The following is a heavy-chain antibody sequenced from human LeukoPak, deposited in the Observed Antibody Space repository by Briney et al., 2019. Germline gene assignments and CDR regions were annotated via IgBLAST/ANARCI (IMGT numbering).Heavy chain of an antibody. D-gene: IGHD1-26*01. V-gene: IGHV4-30-4*08. CDR3: ARARWELLSAFDI. CDR2: IYYSGST. Sequence: SETLSLTCTVSGGSISSGDYYWSWIHQPPGKGLEWIGYIYYSGSTYYNPSLKSRVTISVDTSKNQFSLKLSSVTAADTAVYYCARARWELLSAFDIWGQGTMVTVSS. J-gene: IGHJ3*02. CDR1: GGSISSGDYY.